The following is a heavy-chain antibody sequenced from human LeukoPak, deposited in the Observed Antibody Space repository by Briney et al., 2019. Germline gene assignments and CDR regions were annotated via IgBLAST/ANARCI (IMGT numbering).Heavy chain of an antibody. V-gene: IGHV1-2*02. CDR3: ARDIGGGMGGDPYYMDV. J-gene: IGHJ6*03. D-gene: IGHD3-16*01. Sequence: GASVKVSCKASGYRFTGNYIHWVRQAPGQGLEWMGWINPHSGGTTFAQNFEGRVAMTRDTSISTAYMELIRLRSDDTAVYYRARDIGGGMGGDPYYMDVWGAGTTVTVSS. CDR1: GYRFTGNY. CDR2: INPHSGGT.